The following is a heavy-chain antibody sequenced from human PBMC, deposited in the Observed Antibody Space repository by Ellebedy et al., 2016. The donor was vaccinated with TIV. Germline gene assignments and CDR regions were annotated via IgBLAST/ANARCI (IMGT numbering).Heavy chain of an antibody. V-gene: IGHV4-4*02. J-gene: IGHJ4*02. Sequence: SETLSLTCAVSGGSISSSNWWSWVRQPPGKGLEWIGEIYHSGSTNYNPSLKSRVTISVDTSKNQFSLKLSSVTAADTAVYYCARDKDIAAAGFFDYWGQGTLVTVSS. CDR2: IYHSGST. D-gene: IGHD6-13*01. CDR1: GGSISSSNW. CDR3: ARDKDIAAAGFFDY.